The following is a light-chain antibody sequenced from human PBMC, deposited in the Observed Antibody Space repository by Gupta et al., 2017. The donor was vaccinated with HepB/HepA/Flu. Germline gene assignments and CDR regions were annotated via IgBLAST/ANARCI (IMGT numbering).Light chain of an antibody. CDR2: DTS. CDR3: QQYKNWPLYT. V-gene: IGKV3-15*01. J-gene: IGKJ2*01. CDR1: QSVNSN. Sequence: EIVMTQSPATLSVSPGERAALSCRASQSVNSNLAWYQQKPGQAPRLLIYDTSTRATGIPARFSGSGSGTEFTLTISSRQSEDFAVYYCQQYKNWPLYTFGQGTXLNIK.